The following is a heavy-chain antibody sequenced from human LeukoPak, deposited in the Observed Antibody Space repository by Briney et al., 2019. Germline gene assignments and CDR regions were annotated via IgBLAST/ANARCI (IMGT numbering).Heavy chain of an antibody. CDR3: ARDQGSSSGGAFDY. CDR2: ISAYNGNT. CDR1: GYTFTSYG. Sequence: GASVEVSCKASGYTFTSYGISWVRQDPGQGLEWMGWISAYNGNTNYAQKLQSRVTMTTDTSTSTAYMELRSLRSDDTAVYYCARDQGSSSGGAFDYGGQGTLVTVSS. D-gene: IGHD6-19*01. J-gene: IGHJ4*02. V-gene: IGHV1-18*01.